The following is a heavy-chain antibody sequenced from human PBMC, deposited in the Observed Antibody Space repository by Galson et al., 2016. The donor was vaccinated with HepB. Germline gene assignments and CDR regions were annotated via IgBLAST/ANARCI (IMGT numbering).Heavy chain of an antibody. J-gene: IGHJ5*02. CDR1: GFTFSDYA. V-gene: IGHV3-23*01. D-gene: IGHD2-2*01. CDR2: TSGSGAIS. CDR3: ARLRGVPAAHNWSYP. Sequence: SLRLSCAASGFTFSDYAMSWVRQAPGQVLEWVSVTSGSGAISYYAGAVKGRFTSSRDNSKNTLVLQMRGLRASDTAVYYCARLRGVPAAHNWSYPWGQGTLVTVSS.